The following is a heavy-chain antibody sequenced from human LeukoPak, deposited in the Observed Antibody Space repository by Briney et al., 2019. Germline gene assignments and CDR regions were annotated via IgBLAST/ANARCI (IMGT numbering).Heavy chain of an antibody. D-gene: IGHD7-27*01. J-gene: IGHJ3*02. CDR3: ERTFLGRDAFDT. CDR2: IYSTGGT. V-gene: IGHV4-4*07. Sequence: SETLSLTCTVSDDSIRTHYWAWIRQAAGKGLEWIGHIYSTGGTKFSPSLKSRLTMSIDTSKNQFSLQMKSVTAADTAVYYCERTFLGRDAFDTWGQGTLVTVSS. CDR1: DDSIRTHY.